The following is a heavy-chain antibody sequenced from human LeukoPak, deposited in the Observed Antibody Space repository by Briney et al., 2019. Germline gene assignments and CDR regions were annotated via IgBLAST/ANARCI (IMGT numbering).Heavy chain of an antibody. J-gene: IGHJ3*02. V-gene: IGHV4-34*01. D-gene: IGHD7-27*01. CDR3: ARELGIKGAFDI. CDR2: IHHSGST. Sequence: SETLSLTCAVYGGSFSDYYWSWIRQPPGKGPEWIGEIHHSGSTNYNPSLKRRVTISVAPSKNQFSLKLSSVTAADTAVYYCARELGIKGAFDIWGQGTVVTVSS. CDR1: GGSFSDYY.